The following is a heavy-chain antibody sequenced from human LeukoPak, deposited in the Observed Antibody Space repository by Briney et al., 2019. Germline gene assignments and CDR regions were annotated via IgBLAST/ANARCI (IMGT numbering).Heavy chain of an antibody. CDR3: AKSWGYSYGSSYGMDV. CDR2: ISGSGGST. CDR1: GFIFSSYA. J-gene: IGHJ6*02. D-gene: IGHD5-18*01. V-gene: IGHV3-23*01. Sequence: GGSLRLSCAASGFIFSSYAMSWVRQAPGKGLEWVSAISGSGGSTYYADSVKGRFTISRDNSKNTLYLQMNSLRAEDTAVYYCAKSWGYSYGSSYGMDVWGQGTTVTVSS.